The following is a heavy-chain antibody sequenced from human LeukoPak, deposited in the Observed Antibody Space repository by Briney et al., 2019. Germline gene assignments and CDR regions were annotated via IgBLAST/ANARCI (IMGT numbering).Heavy chain of an antibody. Sequence: SETLSLTCTVSGGSISSSSYYWGWIRQPPGKGLEWIGSIYYSGSTYYNPSLESRVTISVDTSKNQFSLKLSSVTAADTAVYYCARLDYYDSSGYRDYWGQGTLVTVSS. V-gene: IGHV4-39*07. D-gene: IGHD3-22*01. CDR1: GGSISSSSYY. CDR2: IYYSGST. J-gene: IGHJ4*02. CDR3: ARLDYYDSSGYRDY.